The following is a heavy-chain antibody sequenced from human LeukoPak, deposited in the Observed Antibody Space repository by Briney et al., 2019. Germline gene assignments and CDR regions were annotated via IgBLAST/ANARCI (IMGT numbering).Heavy chain of an antibody. V-gene: IGHV4-39*07. CDR1: GGSISSSSYY. CDR2: INHSGST. Sequence: SETLSLTCTVSGGSISSSSYYWGWIRQPPGKGLEWIGEINHSGSTNYNPSLKSRVTISVDTSKNQFSLKLSSVTAADTAVYYCARKDYGDFDYWGQGTLVTVSS. CDR3: ARKDYGDFDY. J-gene: IGHJ4*02. D-gene: IGHD4-17*01.